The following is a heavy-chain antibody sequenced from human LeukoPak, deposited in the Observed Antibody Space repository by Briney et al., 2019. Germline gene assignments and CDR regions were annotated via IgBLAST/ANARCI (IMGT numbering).Heavy chain of an antibody. D-gene: IGHD6-13*01. CDR1: GGSFSGYY. Sequence: SETLSLTCAVYGGSFSGYYWSWIRQPPGKGLEWIGEINHSGSTNYNPSLKSRVTISVDTSKNQFSLKLSSVTAADTAVYYCARGFSIAAAGYYYMDVWGKGTTVTVSS. CDR2: INHSGST. CDR3: ARGFSIAAAGYYYMDV. J-gene: IGHJ6*03. V-gene: IGHV4-34*01.